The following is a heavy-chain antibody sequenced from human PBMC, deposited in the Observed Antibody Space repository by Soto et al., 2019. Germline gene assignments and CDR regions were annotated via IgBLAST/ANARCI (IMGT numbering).Heavy chain of an antibody. Sequence: GSLRLSCEASGFTFSAYCMIWVRQAPGKGLEWVANIRKDGSEKYYVDSVKGRFTISRDNAKSSLYLQMNSLTAVDTAVYYCVRGRGLDGSPYYYYYGMDVWGQGTTVTVSS. CDR3: VRGRGLDGSPYYYYYGMDV. V-gene: IGHV3-7*03. CDR2: IRKDGSEK. J-gene: IGHJ6*02. CDR1: GFTFSAYC. D-gene: IGHD1-26*01.